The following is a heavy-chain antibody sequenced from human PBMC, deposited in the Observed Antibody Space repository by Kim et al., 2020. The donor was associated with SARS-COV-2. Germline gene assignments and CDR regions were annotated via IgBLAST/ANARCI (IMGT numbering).Heavy chain of an antibody. J-gene: IGHJ3*02. V-gene: IGHV3-23*01. CDR3: AKLVVVAAQDAFDI. D-gene: IGHD2-15*01. Sequence: ADTVKGRFTISRNNTKNPLYLQLNSLRAEDTAVYYCAKLVVVAAQDAFDIWGQETMVTVSS.